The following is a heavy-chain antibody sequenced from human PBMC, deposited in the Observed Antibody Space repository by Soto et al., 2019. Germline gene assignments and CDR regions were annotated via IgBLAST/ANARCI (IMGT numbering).Heavy chain of an antibody. CDR1: GYSISSGYY. Sequence: SETLSLTCAVSGYSISSGYYWGWIRQPPGKGLEWIGSIYHSGSTYYNPSLKSRVTIPVDTSKNQFSLKLSSVTAADTAVYYCARVYEQQLVPYYFDYWGQGTLVTVSS. CDR2: IYHSGST. CDR3: ARVYEQQLVPYYFDY. D-gene: IGHD6-13*01. V-gene: IGHV4-38-2*01. J-gene: IGHJ4*02.